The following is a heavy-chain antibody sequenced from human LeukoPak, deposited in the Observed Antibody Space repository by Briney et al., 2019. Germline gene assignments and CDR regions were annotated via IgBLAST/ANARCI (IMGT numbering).Heavy chain of an antibody. CDR2: INPSGGST. V-gene: IGHV1-46*01. CDR3: ARSLGTYYYMDV. D-gene: IGHD7-27*01. CDR1: GYTFTSYY. J-gene: IGHJ6*03. Sequence: AASVKVSCKASGYTFTSYYMHWVRQAPGQGLEWMGIINPSGGSTSYAQKFQGRVTMTRDMSTSTVYMELSSLRSEDTAVYYCARSLGTYYYMDVWGKGTTVTVSS.